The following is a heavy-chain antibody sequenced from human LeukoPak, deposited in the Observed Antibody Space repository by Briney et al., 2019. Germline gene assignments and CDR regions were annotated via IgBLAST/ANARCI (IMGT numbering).Heavy chain of an antibody. CDR2: IYYSGST. CDR1: GDSISSYY. J-gene: IGHJ4*02. CDR3: AGGLYSSGWLFDY. V-gene: IGHV4-59*08. D-gene: IGHD6-19*01. Sequence: SETLSLTCTVSGDSISSYYWSWIRQPPGKGLEWIGYIYYSGSTKYNPSLKSRVTISVDTSKNQFSLKLSSVTAADTAVYYCAGGLYSSGWLFDYWGQGTLVTVAS.